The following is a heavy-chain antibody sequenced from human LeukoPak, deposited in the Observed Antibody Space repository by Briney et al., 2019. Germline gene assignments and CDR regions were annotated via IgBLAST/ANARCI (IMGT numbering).Heavy chain of an antibody. V-gene: IGHV4-39*01. Sequence: PSETLSLTCTVSGGSISSSSYYWGWIRQPPGKGLEWIGSIYYSGSTYYNPSLKSRVTISVDTSKNQFSLKLSSVTAADTAVYYCARDIVVVPAAYDLSWFDPWGQGTLVTVSS. CDR3: ARDIVVVPAAYDLSWFDP. D-gene: IGHD2-2*01. J-gene: IGHJ5*02. CDR1: GGSISSSSYY. CDR2: IYYSGST.